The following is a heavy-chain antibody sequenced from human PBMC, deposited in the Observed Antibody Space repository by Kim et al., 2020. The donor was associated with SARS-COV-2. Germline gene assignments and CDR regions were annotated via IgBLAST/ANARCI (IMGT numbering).Heavy chain of an antibody. D-gene: IGHD3-10*01. J-gene: IGHJ6*02. Sequence: ASVKVSCKASGDTFTSYAINWVRQAPGQGLEWMGGIITIFGTANYAQRVQGRVTLTTDRSTSTAYMELRSLTSDDTAIYYCARELGSGGGMDVWGQGTTVTVS. CDR1: GDTFTSYA. CDR3: ARELGSGGGMDV. CDR2: IITIFGTA. V-gene: IGHV1-18*04.